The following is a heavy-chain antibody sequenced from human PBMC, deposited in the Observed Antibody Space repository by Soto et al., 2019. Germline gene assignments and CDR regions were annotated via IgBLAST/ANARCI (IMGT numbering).Heavy chain of an antibody. D-gene: IGHD3-10*01. Sequence: GGSLRLSCAASGFTFSSYSMNWVRQAPGKGLEWVSSISSGSSTVYYADSVKGRFTISRDNAKSSLYLQMNSLRAEDTAVYFCARVEDGSGSYYPDYWGQGTLVTVSS. CDR3: ARVEDGSGSYYPDY. CDR1: GFTFSSYS. V-gene: IGHV3-48*01. CDR2: ISSGSSTV. J-gene: IGHJ4*02.